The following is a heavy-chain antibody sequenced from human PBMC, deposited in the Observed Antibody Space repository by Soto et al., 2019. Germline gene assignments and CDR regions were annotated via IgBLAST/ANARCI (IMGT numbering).Heavy chain of an antibody. CDR3: ARDRGMLRGVTTDY. J-gene: IGHJ4*02. CDR2: ISAYNGNT. D-gene: IGHD3-10*01. CDR1: HYTFTSYG. Sequence: QVQLVQSGAEVKKPGASVKVSCTASHYTFTSYGVTWVRQAPGQGLEWMGWISAYNGNTNYAQKLPGRVTMTTDTSTSTAYMDLRSLRSDDTAVYYCARDRGMLRGVTTDYWGQGTLVTVSS. V-gene: IGHV1-18*01.